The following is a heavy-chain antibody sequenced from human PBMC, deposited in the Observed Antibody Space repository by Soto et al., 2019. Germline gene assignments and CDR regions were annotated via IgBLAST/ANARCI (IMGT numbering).Heavy chain of an antibody. CDR3: ARHDAVGANSFDP. D-gene: IGHD1-26*01. J-gene: IGHJ5*02. CDR1: GGSFSGYY. V-gene: IGHV4-34*01. Sequence: PSETLSLTCAVYGGSFSGYYWSWIRQSPGKGLEWIGEINHSGNTNYNPSLKSRVTISVDTSKNQFSLKLSSVTAADTAVYYCARHDAVGANSFDPWGQGTLVTVSS. CDR2: INHSGNT.